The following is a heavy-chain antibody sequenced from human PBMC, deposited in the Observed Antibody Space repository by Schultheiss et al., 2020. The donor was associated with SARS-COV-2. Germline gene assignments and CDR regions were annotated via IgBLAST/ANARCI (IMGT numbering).Heavy chain of an antibody. CDR3: ARDPLHYYDSSGYDDY. CDR2: ISGSGGST. Sequence: GGSLRLSCGASGFTFDDFAMHWVRQAPGKGLEWVSGISGSGGSTYYADSVKGRFTISRDNAKNSLYLQMNSLRAEDTAVYYCARDPLHYYDSSGYDDYWGQGTLVTVSS. V-gene: IGHV3-23*01. D-gene: IGHD3-22*01. CDR1: GFTFDDFA. J-gene: IGHJ4*02.